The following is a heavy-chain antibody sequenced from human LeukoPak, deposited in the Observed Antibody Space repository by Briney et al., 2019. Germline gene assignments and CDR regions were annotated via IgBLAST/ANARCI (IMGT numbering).Heavy chain of an antibody. V-gene: IGHV7-4-1*02. D-gene: IGHD2-21*01. Sequence: ASVKVSCKASGYTFTDYAVSWLRQAPGQGLEWMGWINTNTGNPRYAQGFTGRFVFSLATSVSTAYLQISSLKAEDTAVYYCARGIPFNYYYDGDEYYPPMGWFDPWGQGTLITVSS. CDR3: ARGIPFNYYYDGDEYYPPMGWFDP. CDR2: INTNTGNP. CDR1: GYTFTDYA. J-gene: IGHJ5*02.